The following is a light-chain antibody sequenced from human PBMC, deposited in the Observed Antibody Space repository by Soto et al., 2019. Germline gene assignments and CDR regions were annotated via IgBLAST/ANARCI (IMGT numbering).Light chain of an antibody. V-gene: IGLV2-14*01. CDR2: EVS. CDR3: SPDTSFSTYV. Sequence: QSALTQPASVSGAPGQSITISCTGTSSDVGGYNYVSWYQQHPGKAPKLMIYEVSNRPSGVSNRFSGSKSDNTASLTISGLQAEDEADYYCSPDTSFSTYVFGTGTKVTV. J-gene: IGLJ1*01. CDR1: SSDVGGYNY.